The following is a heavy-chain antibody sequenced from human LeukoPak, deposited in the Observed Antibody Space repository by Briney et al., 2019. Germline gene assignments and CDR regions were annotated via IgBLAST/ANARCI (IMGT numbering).Heavy chain of an antibody. J-gene: IGHJ4*02. D-gene: IGHD5-12*01. Sequence: GGSLRLSCAASGLTVSATSRTWARQAPGKGLGWVSVFYIRGSTYYADYVKGRFIISRDNSKNTVYLQMNNLRAEDTAVYYCARDQALPQRRGYSGYDYWGQGTLVTVYS. V-gene: IGHV3-66*01. CDR2: FYIRGST. CDR3: ARDQALPQRRGYSGYDY. CDR1: GLTVSATS.